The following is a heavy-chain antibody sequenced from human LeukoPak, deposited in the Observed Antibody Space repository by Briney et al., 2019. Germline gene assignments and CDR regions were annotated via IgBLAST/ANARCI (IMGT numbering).Heavy chain of an antibody. CDR3: ARGGILTGYYHYYYGMDV. Sequence: ASVKVSCKASGYTFTSYDINWVGQATGQGGEWMGWMNPNSGKTGYVKKFQGRGTMTRNTSISTAYMELSSLRSEDTAVYYCARGGILTGYYHYYYGMDVWGQGTTVTVSS. CDR2: MNPNSGKT. D-gene: IGHD3-9*01. V-gene: IGHV1-8*01. J-gene: IGHJ6*02. CDR1: GYTFTSYD.